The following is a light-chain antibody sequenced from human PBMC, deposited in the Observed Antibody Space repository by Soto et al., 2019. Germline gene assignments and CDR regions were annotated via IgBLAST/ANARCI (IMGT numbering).Light chain of an antibody. J-gene: IGLJ1*01. CDR2: DDS. Sequence: SYELTQPPSESVAPGQTARITCGGNNIGTRTVHWYQQKPGQAPVLVVHDDSDRPSGIPERFSGFNSGNTATLTITRVEAGDEADYFCQVWDSSSDHDVFGTGTKLTVL. CDR3: QVWDSSSDHDV. CDR1: NIGTRT. V-gene: IGLV3-21*02.